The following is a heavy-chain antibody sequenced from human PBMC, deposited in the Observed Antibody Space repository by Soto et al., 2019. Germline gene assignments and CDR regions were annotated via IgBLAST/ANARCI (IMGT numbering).Heavy chain of an antibody. Sequence: SETLDIARAVSRGTMRSYEWTGLRQSPGRGLEWIGYISYSGSTYYNPSLKSRVTISADTSKNQFSLRMNSMIAADTAVYYCARADPDASVGYWGQGTLVTVPS. D-gene: IGHD2-15*01. J-gene: IGHJ4*02. CDR1: RGTMRSYE. V-gene: IGHV4-59*01. CDR2: ISYSGST. CDR3: ARADPDASVGY.